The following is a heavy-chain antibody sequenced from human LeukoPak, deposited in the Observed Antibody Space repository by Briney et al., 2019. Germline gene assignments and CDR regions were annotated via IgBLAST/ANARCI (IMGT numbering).Heavy chain of an antibody. Sequence: SETLSLTCTVSGGSISSYYWSWLRQPPGKGLEWIGYIHYSGSTNYNPSLKSRVTISVDTSKNQFSLRLRSVTAADTAVYYCARGYYASGRFDPWGQGTLVTVSS. CDR2: IHYSGST. J-gene: IGHJ5*02. CDR1: GGSISSYY. D-gene: IGHD3-10*01. CDR3: ARGYYASGRFDP. V-gene: IGHV4-59*01.